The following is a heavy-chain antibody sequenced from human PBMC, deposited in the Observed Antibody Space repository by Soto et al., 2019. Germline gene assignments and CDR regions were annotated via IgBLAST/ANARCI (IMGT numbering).Heavy chain of an antibody. J-gene: IGHJ4*02. CDR3: ARGVTIFGVVIPPPFDY. Sequence: GGSLRLSCAASGFTVSRFWMSWVRQAPGKGLEWVANKNQEGSEKYYADSVEGRFTISRENSKNTLYLQMNSLRAEDTAVYYCARGVTIFGVVIPPPFDYWGQGTLVTVSS. CDR2: KNQEGSEK. D-gene: IGHD3-3*01. V-gene: IGHV3-7*01. CDR1: GFTVSRFW.